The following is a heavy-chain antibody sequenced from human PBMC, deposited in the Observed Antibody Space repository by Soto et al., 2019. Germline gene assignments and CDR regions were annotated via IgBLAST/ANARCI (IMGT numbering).Heavy chain of an antibody. D-gene: IGHD5-12*01. Sequence: QVQLVQSGAEVKKPGSSVKVSCKASGGTFSSYAISWVRQAPGQGLEWMGGIIPIFGTANYAQKFQGRVTITADESTSTAYMALSSLRSEDKAVYYCAREMRGDGYEPGHFDYWGQGTLVTVSS. CDR3: AREMRGDGYEPGHFDY. CDR1: GGTFSSYA. CDR2: IIPIFGTA. V-gene: IGHV1-69*01. J-gene: IGHJ4*02.